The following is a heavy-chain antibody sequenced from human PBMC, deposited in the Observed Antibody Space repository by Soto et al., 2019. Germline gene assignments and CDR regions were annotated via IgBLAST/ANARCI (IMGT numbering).Heavy chain of an antibody. D-gene: IGHD6-13*01. CDR1: GYSFTSYW. J-gene: IGHJ6*02. CDR3: ARTAAAGKDYYGVDV. CDR2: IYPGDSDT. V-gene: IGHV5-51*01. Sequence: EVQLVQSGAEVKKPGESLKISCKGSGYSFTSYWIGWVRQMPGKGLEWMGIIYPGDSDTRYSPSFQGQVTISADKSISTAYLQWSSLKASDTAMYYGARTAAAGKDYYGVDVWGQGTTVTVSS.